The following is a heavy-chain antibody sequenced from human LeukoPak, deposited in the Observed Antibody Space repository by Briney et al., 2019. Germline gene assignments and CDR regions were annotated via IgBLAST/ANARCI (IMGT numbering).Heavy chain of an antibody. Sequence: SETLSLTCAVYGGSFSGYYWSWLRQPPGKGLEWIGEINHSESTNYNPSLKSRVTISVDTSKNQFSLKLSSVTAADTAVYYCARPILGYGSGSWGKPRDYWGQGTLVTVSS. CDR1: GGSFSGYY. V-gene: IGHV4-34*01. D-gene: IGHD3-10*01. J-gene: IGHJ4*02. CDR2: INHSEST. CDR3: ARPILGYGSGSWGKPRDY.